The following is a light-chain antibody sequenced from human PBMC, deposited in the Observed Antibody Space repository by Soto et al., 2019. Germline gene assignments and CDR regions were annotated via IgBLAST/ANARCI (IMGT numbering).Light chain of an antibody. J-gene: IGLJ1*01. CDR3: SSYAGSNNYV. Sequence: QSALTQPPSASGSPGQSVTISCTGTSSDVGDSNSVSWYQQHPGKAHKLMIYEVSKRPSGVPDRFAGSKSGNTASLTVSGLQAEDEADYYCSSYAGSNNYVFGTGTKLTVL. V-gene: IGLV2-8*01. CDR2: EVS. CDR1: SSDVGDSNS.